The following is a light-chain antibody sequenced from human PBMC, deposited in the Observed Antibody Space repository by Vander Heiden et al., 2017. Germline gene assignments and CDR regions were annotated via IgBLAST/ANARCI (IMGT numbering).Light chain of an antibody. CDR1: QSVRSSH. Sequence: EIVLTQSPGTLSLSPGERATLSCRASQSVRSSHLAWYQQKPGQAPRLLIYGTSSRATGIPDRLSGSGSGTDFTLTISRLEPEDFAVYYCQQYDSPPRTFGQGTKLENK. CDR3: QQYDSPPRT. V-gene: IGKV3-20*01. J-gene: IGKJ2*01. CDR2: GTS.